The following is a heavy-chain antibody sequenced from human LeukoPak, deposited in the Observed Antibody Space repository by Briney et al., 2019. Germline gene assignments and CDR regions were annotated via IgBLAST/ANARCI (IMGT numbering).Heavy chain of an antibody. CDR3: AKGTYSFYGMDV. CDR2: ISYDGSNK. CDR1: GFTFSSYG. Sequence: GRSLRLSCAASGFTFSSYGMHWVRQAPGKGLEWVAVISYDGSNKYYADSVKGRFTISRDNSKNTLYLQMNNLRAEDTAVYYCAKGTYSFYGMDVWGQGTTVTVSS. V-gene: IGHV3-30*18. J-gene: IGHJ6*02. D-gene: IGHD6-13*01.